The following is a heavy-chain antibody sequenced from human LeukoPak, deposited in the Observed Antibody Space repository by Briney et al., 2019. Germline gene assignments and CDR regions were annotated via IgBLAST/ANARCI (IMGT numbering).Heavy chain of an antibody. CDR1: GFTFRNYG. CDR3: AKERHWLALDD. V-gene: IGHV3-23*01. Sequence: GGSLRLSCAASGFTFRNYGMHWVRQAPGKGLEWVSGITGGGTTYYADSVKGRVTISRDNSKNTLYLQMNSLRAEDTAVYYCAKERHWLALDDWGQGTLGTVSS. D-gene: IGHD6-19*01. CDR2: ITGGGTT. J-gene: IGHJ4*02.